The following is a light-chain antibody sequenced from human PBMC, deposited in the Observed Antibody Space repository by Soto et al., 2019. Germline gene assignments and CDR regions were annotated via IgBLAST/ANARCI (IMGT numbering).Light chain of an antibody. CDR3: SSYTTSGTLV. CDR2: DVS. Sequence: QSALTQPASVSGSPGQSITISCTGTSSDVGGYDYVSWYQQHPGKVPKLMIYDVSNRPSGVSNRFSGSKSGNTAPLTISGLQAEDEADYYCSSYTTSGTLVFGTGTKVTVL. V-gene: IGLV2-14*01. CDR1: SSDVGGYDY. J-gene: IGLJ1*01.